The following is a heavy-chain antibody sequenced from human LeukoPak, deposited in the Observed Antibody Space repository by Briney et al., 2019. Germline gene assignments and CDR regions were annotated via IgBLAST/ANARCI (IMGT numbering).Heavy chain of an antibody. J-gene: IGHJ6*02. CDR3: VRDPSGWGMDV. V-gene: IGHV3-64D*06. D-gene: IGHD3-22*01. CDR2: ISSNGDNT. Sequence: GGSLRLSCSVSGFTFSTYVMHWVRQAPGKGLEYVSAISSNGDNTYYADSVKGRFTISRDNSKNTLYLQMSSLRADDTAVYYCVRDPSGWGMDVWGQGTTVTVSS. CDR1: GFTFSTYV.